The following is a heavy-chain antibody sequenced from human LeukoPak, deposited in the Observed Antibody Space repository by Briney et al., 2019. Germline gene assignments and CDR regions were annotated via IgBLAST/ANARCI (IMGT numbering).Heavy chain of an antibody. CDR2: IGTVADT. CDR1: GFNFKNYD. Sequence: GGSLRLSCAASGFNFKNYDFHWVRQVAGKRLEWVAGIGTVADTFYPDSVMGRFTISRENSKNSFYLQMNSMRAGDTAVYYCARCWGGHGRSWGALDFWGQGILVAVSS. V-gene: IGHV3-13*01. D-gene: IGHD3-16*01. CDR3: ARCWGGHGRSWGALDF. J-gene: IGHJ4*02.